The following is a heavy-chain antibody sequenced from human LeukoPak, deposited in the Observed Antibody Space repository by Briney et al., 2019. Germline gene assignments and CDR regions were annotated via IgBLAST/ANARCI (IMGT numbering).Heavy chain of an antibody. Sequence: ETLSLTCAVYGGSFSGYYWSWIRQPPGKGLEWIGEINHSGSTNYNPSLKSRVTISVDTSKNQFSLKLSSVTAADTAVYSCARAVPQGYYYMDVWGKGTTVAVSS. D-gene: IGHD2-2*01. J-gene: IGHJ6*03. V-gene: IGHV4-34*01. CDR2: INHSGST. CDR1: GGSFSGYY. CDR3: ARAVPQGYYYMDV.